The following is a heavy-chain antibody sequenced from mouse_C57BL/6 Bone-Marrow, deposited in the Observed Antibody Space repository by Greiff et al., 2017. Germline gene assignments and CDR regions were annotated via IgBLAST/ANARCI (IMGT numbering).Heavy chain of an antibody. D-gene: IGHD1-1*01. CDR3: ARSYCYGWYFDV. CDR1: GYTFTSYW. V-gene: IGHV1-72*01. J-gene: IGHJ1*03. Sequence: QVQLQQPGAELVKPGASVKLSCKASGYTFTSYWMHWVKQRPGRGLEWIGRIAPNSGGTKYNEKFKSKATLTVDKPSSTAYMHLSSLTSEDSAVDYGARSYCYGWYFDVWGTGTTVNGPS. CDR2: IAPNSGGT.